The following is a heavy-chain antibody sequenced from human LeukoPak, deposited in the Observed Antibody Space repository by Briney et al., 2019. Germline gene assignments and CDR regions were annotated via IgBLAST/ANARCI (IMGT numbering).Heavy chain of an antibody. J-gene: IGHJ4*02. V-gene: IGHV3-23*01. D-gene: IGHD6-6*01. CDR2: ISGSGGST. CDR1: GFTFSSYA. Sequence: GGSLRLSCAASGFTFSSYAMSWVRQAPGKGLEWVSAISGSGGSTYYADSVKGRFTISRDNSKKTLYLQMNSLRAEDTAVYYCARDSSGNFDYWGQGTLVTVSS. CDR3: ARDSSGNFDY.